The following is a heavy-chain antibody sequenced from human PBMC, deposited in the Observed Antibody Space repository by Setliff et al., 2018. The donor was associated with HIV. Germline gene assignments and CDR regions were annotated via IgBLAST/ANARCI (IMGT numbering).Heavy chain of an antibody. CDR1: GYTFTAYY. J-gene: IGHJ3*01. V-gene: IGHV1-2*02. Sequence: ASVKVSCKTSGYTFTAYYIHWVRQAPGQGLEWMGWINSNNGGTKYAQNFQGRVTMTRDTSITTAYMELSSLISDDTAVYYCVRSGYSGHFDVWGQGTMVTVSS. CDR2: INSNNGGT. D-gene: IGHD5-12*01. CDR3: VRSGYSGHFDV.